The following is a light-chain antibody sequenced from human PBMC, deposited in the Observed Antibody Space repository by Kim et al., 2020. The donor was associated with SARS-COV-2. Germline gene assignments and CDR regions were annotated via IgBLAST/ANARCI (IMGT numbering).Light chain of an antibody. CDR1: QGISHD. CDR2: AAS. J-gene: IGKJ1*01. CDR3: QKYNGAPWT. Sequence: ASVGYRVPITCRASQGISHDLAWYQQKPGKVPKLLIFAASALHSGLPSRFSGSGSGTDFTLTISSLQPEDVATYYCQKYNGAPWTFGQGTKVDIK. V-gene: IGKV1-27*01.